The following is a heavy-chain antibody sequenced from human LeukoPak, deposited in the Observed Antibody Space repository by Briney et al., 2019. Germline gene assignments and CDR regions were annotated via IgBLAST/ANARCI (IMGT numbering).Heavy chain of an antibody. CDR3: ARGSSGWYSVAY. V-gene: IGHV1-46*01. CDR2: INPSGGST. D-gene: IGHD6-19*01. CDR1: GYTFTSYY. J-gene: IGHJ4*02. Sequence: RASVKVSCKASGYTFTSYYMHWVRQAPGQGLEWMGIINPSGGSTSYAQKFQGRVTITRHTSTSTVYMELSSRSSEDTAVSYCARGSSGWYSVAYWGQGTLVTVSS.